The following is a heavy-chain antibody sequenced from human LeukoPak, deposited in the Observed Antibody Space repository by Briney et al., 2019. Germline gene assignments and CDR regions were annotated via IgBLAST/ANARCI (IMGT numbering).Heavy chain of an antibody. CDR3: ARDPGDYYFDY. Sequence: GGSLRLSCAASGFTYSSYAMSWVRQAPGKGLEWVSTISGGGSSTFYADSVRGRFTISRDNSKNTLYLQMNSLRADDTAVYYCARDPGDYYFDYWGQGTLVTVSS. CDR2: ISGGGSST. J-gene: IGHJ4*02. D-gene: IGHD4-17*01. CDR1: GFTYSSYA. V-gene: IGHV3-23*01.